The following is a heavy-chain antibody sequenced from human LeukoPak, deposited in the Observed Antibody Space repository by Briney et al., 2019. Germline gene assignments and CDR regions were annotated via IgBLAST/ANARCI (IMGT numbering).Heavy chain of an antibody. CDR3: ARGLGYCSGGSCPRRAFDI. CDR2: ISSTGSTI. D-gene: IGHD2-15*01. Sequence: GGSLRLSCAASGFTFSDYYMSWIRQAPGKGLEWASFISSTGSTIYYADSVKGRFTISRDNAKNSVNLQMNSLRAEDTAVYYCARGLGYCSGGSCPRRAFDIWGQGTVVTVSS. CDR1: GFTFSDYY. J-gene: IGHJ3*02. V-gene: IGHV3-11*01.